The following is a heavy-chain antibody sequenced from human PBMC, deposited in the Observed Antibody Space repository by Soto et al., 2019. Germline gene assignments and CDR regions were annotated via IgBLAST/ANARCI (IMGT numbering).Heavy chain of an antibody. V-gene: IGHV6-1*01. CDR2: TYYRSKWYN. D-gene: IGHD5-18*01. J-gene: IGHJ6*02. CDR1: GDSVSSNRAA. CDR3: ARDTGGYSYGETYYGMDV. Sequence: SQTLSLTGAISGDSVSSNRAAWNWIRQSPSRGLEWLGRTYYRSKWYNDYAVSVKSRITINPDTSKNQFSLKLSSVTAADTAVYYCARDTGGYSYGETYYGMDVWGQGTTVTVSS.